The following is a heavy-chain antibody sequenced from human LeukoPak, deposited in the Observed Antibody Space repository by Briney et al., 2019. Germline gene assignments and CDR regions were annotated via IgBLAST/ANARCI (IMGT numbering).Heavy chain of an antibody. CDR1: GGPFSDYY. J-gene: IGHJ4*02. Sequence: SETLSLTCAVYGGPFSDYYWSWIRQPPGKGLEWIGRINHSGSTNYSPSLKSRATISVDTSKSQFSLKLNSMTAADTAVYYCARGEGARDGYNYEGPFYFDYWGQGTLVTVSS. CDR2: INHSGST. V-gene: IGHV4-34*01. D-gene: IGHD5-24*01. CDR3: ARGEGARDGYNYEGPFYFDY.